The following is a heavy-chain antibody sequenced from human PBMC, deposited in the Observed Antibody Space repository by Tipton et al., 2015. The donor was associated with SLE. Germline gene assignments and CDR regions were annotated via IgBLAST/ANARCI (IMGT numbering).Heavy chain of an antibody. CDR3: ARGVAGYFYYCYLDV. CDR2: ISHSRTT. J-gene: IGHJ6*03. Sequence: AGLVKPSETLSLTCAVSGGSFNGYSWSWVRQSPGKGLEWIGEISHSRTTNYNPSLKSRVSMSLDTSTNQFSLRLSSVTAADTAVYYCARGVAGYFYYCYLDVWGKGTTVTIPS. V-gene: IGHV4-34*01. CDR1: GGSFNGYS.